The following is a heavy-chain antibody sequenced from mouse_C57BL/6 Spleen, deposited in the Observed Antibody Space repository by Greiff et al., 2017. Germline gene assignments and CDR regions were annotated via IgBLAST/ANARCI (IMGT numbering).Heavy chain of an antibody. CDR1: GFTFSSYG. Sequence: DVHLVESGGDLVKPGGSLKLSCAASGFTFSSYGMSWVRQAPDKRLEWVATISSGGSYTYYPDSVKGRFTISSDNAKNTLYLQMSSLKAEDTAMYYCARRAYYRNWLAYWGQGTLVTVSA. V-gene: IGHV5-6*01. CDR3: ARRAYYRNWLAY. J-gene: IGHJ3*01. CDR2: ISSGGSYT. D-gene: IGHD2-12*01.